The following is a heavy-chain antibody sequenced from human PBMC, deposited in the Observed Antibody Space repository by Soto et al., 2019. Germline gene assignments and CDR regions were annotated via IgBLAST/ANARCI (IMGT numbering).Heavy chain of an antibody. CDR3: ARVGYLYPYYYYYGMDV. Sequence: QVQLVQSGAEVKKPGSSVKVSCKASGGTFSSYAISWVRQAPGQGLEWMGGIIPIFGTANYAQKFQGRVTITADESTSTAYMELSSLRSEDTAVYYCARVGYLYPYYYYYGMDVWGQGTTVTVSS. CDR1: GGTFSSYA. V-gene: IGHV1-69*01. J-gene: IGHJ6*02. D-gene: IGHD5-18*01. CDR2: IIPIFGTA.